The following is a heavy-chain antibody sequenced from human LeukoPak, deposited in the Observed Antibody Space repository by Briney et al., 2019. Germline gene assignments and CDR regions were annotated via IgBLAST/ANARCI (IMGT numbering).Heavy chain of an antibody. CDR3: AKDRSARDIWGFDY. Sequence: GRSLRLSCAASGFTFDNYAMHWVRQAPGKGLEWVSGISWNSGSIGYADSVKGRFTISRDNAKNSLYLQMNSLRAEDTALYYCAKDRSARDIWGFDYWGQGTLVTVSS. CDR1: GFTFDNYA. V-gene: IGHV3-9*01. J-gene: IGHJ4*02. CDR2: ISWNSGSI. D-gene: IGHD1-26*01.